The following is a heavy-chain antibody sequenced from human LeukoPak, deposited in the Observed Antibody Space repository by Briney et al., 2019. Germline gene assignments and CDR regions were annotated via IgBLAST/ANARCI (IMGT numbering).Heavy chain of an antibody. V-gene: IGHV1-69*04. CDR1: GGTFSSYA. CDR2: IIPILGIA. J-gene: IGHJ4*02. Sequence: GASVKVSCKASGGTFSSYAISWVRQAPGQGLEWMGRIIPILGIANYAQKFQGRVTITADKSTSTAYMELSSLRSEDTAVYYCAREQSDYYGSGSYLDYWGQGTLVTVSS. CDR3: AREQSDYYGSGSYLDY. D-gene: IGHD3-10*01.